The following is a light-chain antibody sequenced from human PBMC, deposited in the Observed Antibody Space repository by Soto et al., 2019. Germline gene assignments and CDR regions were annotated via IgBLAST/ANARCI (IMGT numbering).Light chain of an antibody. CDR1: QSISSW. CDR2: DAS. J-gene: IGKJ1*01. V-gene: IGKV1-5*01. Sequence: DIQMTQSPSTLSASVGDRVTITCRASQSISSWLAWYQQKPGKAPKLLIYDASSLESGVPSRFSGSGSGTELTLTISSLQPDDFATYYCQQYNSYSVTFGQGTKVEIK. CDR3: QQYNSYSVT.